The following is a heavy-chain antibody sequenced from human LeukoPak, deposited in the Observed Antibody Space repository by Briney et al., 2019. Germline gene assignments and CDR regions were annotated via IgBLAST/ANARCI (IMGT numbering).Heavy chain of an antibody. D-gene: IGHD3-10*01. CDR1: GYTFTDYW. CDR2: IYPGESDI. J-gene: IGHJ4*02. Sequence: GESLKISCKASGYTFTDYWIGWVRQMPGKGLEWMGIIYPGESDIRYSPSFQGQVTISADKSISTAYLQWSSLKASDTAMYYCARRGGSGSYWHWGQGTLVTVSS. CDR3: ARRGGSGSYWH. V-gene: IGHV5-51*01.